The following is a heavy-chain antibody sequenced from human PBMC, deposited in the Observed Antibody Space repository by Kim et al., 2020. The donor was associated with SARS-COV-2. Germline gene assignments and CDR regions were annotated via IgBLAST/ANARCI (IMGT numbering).Heavy chain of an antibody. CDR2: INFYNGNT. CDR3: ATGNTGNYYADY. CDR1: GYTFTNFG. V-gene: IGHV1-18*04. J-gene: IGHJ4*02. D-gene: IGHD1-26*01. Sequence: ASVKVSCKASGYTFTNFGFSWVRQAPGQGLEWMGWINFYNGNTNYAQRLQDRVTITTDTSTVTAYMELRSLRSDDTALYYCATGNTGNYYADYWGQGALVTVSS.